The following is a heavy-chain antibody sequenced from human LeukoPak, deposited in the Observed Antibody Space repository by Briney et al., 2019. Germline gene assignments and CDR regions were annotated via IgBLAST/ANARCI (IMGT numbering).Heavy chain of an antibody. CDR2: TYYSGSA. CDR3: ARHGNIVIVPAALGFDY. D-gene: IGHD2-2*01. CDR1: GGSISSSSYF. Sequence: AGTLSFTCTVSGGSISSSSYFWAWIRQPPGKGLEWIGSTYYSGSAYYNPSLKSRVAISVDTSKNQFSLKLSSVTAADTAVYYCARHGNIVIVPAALGFDYWGQGTLVTVSS. V-gene: IGHV4-39*01. J-gene: IGHJ4*02.